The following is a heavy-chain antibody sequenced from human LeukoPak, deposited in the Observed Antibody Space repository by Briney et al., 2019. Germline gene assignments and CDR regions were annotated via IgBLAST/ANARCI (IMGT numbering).Heavy chain of an antibody. CDR3: ARDRHYYDSSAIDY. D-gene: IGHD3-22*01. CDR2: IIPIFGTA. CDR1: GGTFSSYA. V-gene: IGHV1-69*05. Sequence: SVKVSCKASGGTFSSYAISWVRQAPGQGPEWMGRIIPIFGTANYAQKFQGRVTITTDESTSTAYMELSSLRSEDTAVYYCARDRHYYDSSAIDYWGQGTLVTVSS. J-gene: IGHJ4*02.